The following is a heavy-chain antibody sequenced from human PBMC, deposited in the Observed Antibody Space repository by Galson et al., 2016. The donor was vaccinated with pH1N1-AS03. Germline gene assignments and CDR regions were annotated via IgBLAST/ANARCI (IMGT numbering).Heavy chain of an antibody. CDR3: AKRPRSDDY. J-gene: IGHJ4*02. CDR1: GLTFSNYP. V-gene: IGHV3-64D*06. CDR2: ISNNGGST. Sequence: SLRLSCAVSGLTFSNYPIHWVRQAPGKGLEYVSAISNNGGSTFYADSVKGRFTISRDNSKNTLYLQLNSLRVEDTAIYYCAKRPRSDDYWGQGTLVTVSS.